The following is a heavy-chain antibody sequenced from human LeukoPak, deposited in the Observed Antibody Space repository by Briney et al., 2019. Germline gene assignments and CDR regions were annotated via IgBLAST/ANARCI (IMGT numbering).Heavy chain of an antibody. D-gene: IGHD5-18*01. V-gene: IGHV3-30*18. CDR1: GFTFSSYG. Sequence: GGSLRLSCAASGFTFSSYGMHWVRQAPGKGLEWVAVISYDGSNKYYADSVKGRFTISRDNSKNTLYLQMNSLRAEDTAVYYCANTWDTAPGYWGQGTLVTVSS. J-gene: IGHJ4*02. CDR2: ISYDGSNK. CDR3: ANTWDTAPGY.